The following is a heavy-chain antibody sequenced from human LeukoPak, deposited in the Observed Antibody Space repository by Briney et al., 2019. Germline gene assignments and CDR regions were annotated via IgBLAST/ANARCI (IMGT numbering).Heavy chain of an antibody. CDR3: ARDITPDSTVTTND. CDR2: INLNSGGT. CDR1: GYTFTGYY. D-gene: IGHD4-17*01. V-gene: IGHV1-2*02. Sequence: ASVKVSCKASGYTFTGYYLHWVRLAPGQGLEWMGWINLNSGGTNYAQKFQGRVTMTRDTSISTAYMELSRLTSDDTAMYYWARDITPDSTVTTNDWGQGTLVTVSS. J-gene: IGHJ4*02.